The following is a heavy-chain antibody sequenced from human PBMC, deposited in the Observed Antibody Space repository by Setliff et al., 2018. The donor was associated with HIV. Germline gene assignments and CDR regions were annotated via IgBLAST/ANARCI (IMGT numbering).Heavy chain of an antibody. CDR3: ARQLSNSLDF. D-gene: IGHD7-27*01. CDR2: ISPRIGDT. V-gene: IGHV1-2*02. Sequence: ASVKVSCKASGYSFPDFFIHWVRQAPGQGLEWMGWISPRIGDTRIAKNFRGRVTMTRDTSLNTASVEVSGLRSDDTAVYFCARQLSNSLDFWGQGTLVTVSS. J-gene: IGHJ4*02. CDR1: GYSFPDFF.